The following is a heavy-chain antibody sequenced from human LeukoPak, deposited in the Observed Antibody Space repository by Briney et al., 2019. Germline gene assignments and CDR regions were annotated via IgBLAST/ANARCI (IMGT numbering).Heavy chain of an antibody. Sequence: ASVKVSCRASGYTFINYYMHRVRQAPGQGLEWMGIINPSGGSTTYAQKIQGRVTLTTDTSTSTVYMELSSLRSDDTSVYYCAREGYGSGRRLGMDVWGQGTTVTVSS. D-gene: IGHD3-10*01. J-gene: IGHJ6*02. V-gene: IGHV1-46*01. CDR1: GYTFINYY. CDR2: INPSGGST. CDR3: AREGYGSGRRLGMDV.